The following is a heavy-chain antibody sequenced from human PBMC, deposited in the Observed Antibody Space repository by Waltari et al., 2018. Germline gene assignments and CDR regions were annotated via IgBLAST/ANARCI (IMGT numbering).Heavy chain of an antibody. D-gene: IGHD2-15*01. J-gene: IGHJ5*02. CDR2: SIPIFGTA. CDR1: GGTCSAYA. CDR3: ARGKGYCSGGSCYPGPYNWFDP. V-gene: IGHV1-69*12. Sequence: QVQRVQSGAGVKTPGSSVEVSCKAPGGTCSAYAIAWVRPAHGQGLGGMGGSIPIFGTANYAQKFQGRVTITADESTSTAYMELSSLRSEDTAVYYCARGKGYCSGGSCYPGPYNWFDPWGQGTLVTVSS.